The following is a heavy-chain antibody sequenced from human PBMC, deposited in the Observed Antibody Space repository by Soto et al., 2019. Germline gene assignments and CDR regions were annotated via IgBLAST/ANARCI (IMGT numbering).Heavy chain of an antibody. CDR1: GFTFSAYG. CDR3: ARDDDFDDNGLDY. Sequence: QVQLVESGGGVVQRGGSLTLSCSASGFTFSAYGMHWVRQAPGEGLEWLTVIVREGTEKYYSDSVRGRFTVSRDNFKSTLYLEMNSLRAEDTAVYYRARDDDFDDNGLDYWGQGTLVSVSS. V-gene: IGHV3-33*05. D-gene: IGHD1-1*01. CDR2: IVREGTEK. J-gene: IGHJ4*02.